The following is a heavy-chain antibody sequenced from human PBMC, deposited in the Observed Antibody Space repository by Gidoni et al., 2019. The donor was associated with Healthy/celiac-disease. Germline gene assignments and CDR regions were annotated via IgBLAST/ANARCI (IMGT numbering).Heavy chain of an antibody. J-gene: IGHJ4*02. CDR2: IWYDGSNK. CDR1: GFTFSSYG. CDR3: ARDLKGLDY. Sequence: QVQLVESGGCVVQPGRSLRLSCAASGFTFSSYGMHWVRQAPGKGLEWVAVIWYDGSNKYYADSVKGRFTISRDNSKNTLYRQMNSLRAEDTAVYYCARDLKGLDYWGQGTLVTVSS. V-gene: IGHV3-33*01.